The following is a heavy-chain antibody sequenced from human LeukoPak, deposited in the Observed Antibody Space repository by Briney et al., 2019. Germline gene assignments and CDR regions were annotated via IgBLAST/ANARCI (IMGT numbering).Heavy chain of an antibody. CDR2: INHSGST. CDR3: ARGFYAFDI. D-gene: IGHD2/OR15-2a*01. V-gene: IGHV4-34*01. CDR1: GGSFSGYY. Sequence: KPSETLSLTCAVYGGSFSGYYWSWIRQPPGKGLEWIGEINHSGSTNYNPSLKSRVTISVDTSKSQFSLKLSSVTAADTAVYYCARGFYAFDIWGQGTMVTVSS. J-gene: IGHJ3*02.